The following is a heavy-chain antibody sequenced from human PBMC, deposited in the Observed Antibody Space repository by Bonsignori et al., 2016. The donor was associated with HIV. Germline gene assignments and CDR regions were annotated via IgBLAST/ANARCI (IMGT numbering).Heavy chain of an antibody. J-gene: IGHJ6*02. CDR1: GVAVSDNY. V-gene: IGHV3-53*02. CDR3: ARGRLELPNFNYYGMAD. D-gene: IGHD1-26*01. Sequence: EVELVENGGGLVQPGGSLRLSCAVSGVAVSDNYMNWVRQAPGKGLEWVSIIYSGGATSYVDSVKGRFTVSRDISKNTVTLQMNTLRVDDTAVYYCARGRLELPNFNYYGMADWGPGTT. CDR2: IYSGGAT.